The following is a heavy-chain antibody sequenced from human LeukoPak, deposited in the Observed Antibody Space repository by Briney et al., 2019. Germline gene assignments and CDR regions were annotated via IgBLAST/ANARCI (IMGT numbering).Heavy chain of an antibody. J-gene: IGHJ3*02. CDR3: ARHSRSGYIGYENAFDI. Sequence: GSLRLSCEASGFTFSAYAMTWVRQAPGKGLEWIGNIYNSANTHYNPSLKTRITMSVDTSKNQFSLKLNSVTAADTGIYYCARHSRSGYIGYENAFDIWGQGTMVTVSS. V-gene: IGHV4-59*04. D-gene: IGHD5-12*01. CDR2: IYNSANT. CDR1: GFTFSAYA.